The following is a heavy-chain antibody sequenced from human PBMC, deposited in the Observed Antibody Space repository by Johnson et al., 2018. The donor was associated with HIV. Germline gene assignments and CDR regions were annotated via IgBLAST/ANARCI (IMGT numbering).Heavy chain of an antibody. D-gene: IGHD3-16*02. CDR1: GFSVSNNY. CDR3: ARDRLHDYGLGSYLYIGDDAFDI. J-gene: IGHJ3*02. V-gene: IGHV3-66*01. CDR2: IYSGGST. Sequence: VQLVESGGGLVQPGGSLRLSCGASGFSVSNNYMNLVRQAPGKGLEWVAVIYSGGSTYYADSVRGRFTISRDNSRNTLSLQMSSLRAEDTAMYYCARDRLHDYGLGSYLYIGDDAFDIWGQGTMVTVSS.